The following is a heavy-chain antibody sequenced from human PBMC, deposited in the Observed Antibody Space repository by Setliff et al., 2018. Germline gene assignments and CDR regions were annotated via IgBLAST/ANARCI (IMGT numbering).Heavy chain of an antibody. CDR3: ARLPGYCNGGNCYGYYTFDI. J-gene: IGHJ3*02. Sequence: PSETLSLTCAAYGGTFSDYYWTWIRQPPGKGLEWVGEINHRGSTTYNPSLKSRVTISVDTSKNQFSLKLSSVTAADTAVYYCARLPGYCNGGNCYGYYTFDIWGQGTMVTVSS. D-gene: IGHD2-15*01. CDR2: INHRGST. CDR1: GGTFSDYY. V-gene: IGHV4-34*01.